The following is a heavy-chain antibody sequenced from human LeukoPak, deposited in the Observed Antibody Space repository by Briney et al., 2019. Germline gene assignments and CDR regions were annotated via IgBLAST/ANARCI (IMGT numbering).Heavy chain of an antibody. CDR2: INSDGSST. CDR3: ARDGVYPYDGSGYRIDY. CDR1: GFTFSSYW. V-gene: IGHV3-74*01. Sequence: GGSLRLSCATSGFTFSSYWMHWVRQAPGKGLVWVSSINSDGSSTSYADSVKGRFTISRDNAKNTLYLQMNSLRAEDTAVYYCARDGVYPYDGSGYRIDYWGQGTLVTVSS. J-gene: IGHJ4*02. D-gene: IGHD3-22*01.